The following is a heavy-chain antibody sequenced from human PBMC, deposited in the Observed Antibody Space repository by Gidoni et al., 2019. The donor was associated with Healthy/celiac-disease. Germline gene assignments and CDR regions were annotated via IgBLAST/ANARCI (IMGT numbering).Heavy chain of an antibody. V-gene: IGHV1-69*01. Sequence: QVQLVQSGAEVKKPGSSVKVSCKASGGTFSSYAISWVRQAPGQGLEWMGGIIPIFGTANYAQKFQGRVTITADESTSTAYMELSSLRSEDTAVYYCARGTLMVYRNYYYYGMDVWGQGTTVTVSS. CDR3: ARGTLMVYRNYYYYGMDV. CDR1: GGTFSSYA. D-gene: IGHD2-8*01. J-gene: IGHJ6*02. CDR2: IIPIFGTA.